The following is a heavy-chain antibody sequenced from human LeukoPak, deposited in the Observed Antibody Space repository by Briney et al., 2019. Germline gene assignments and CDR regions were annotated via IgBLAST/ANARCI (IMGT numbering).Heavy chain of an antibody. V-gene: IGHV3-74*01. Sequence: QPGGSLRLSCATSGFTFSNSWMHWVRRAPGKGLVWVSRINKDGTTITYAESVRGRFTISRDNAKNTLYLQMNSLRVEDTAVYYCLTTVHGDNSGWGQGTLVTVSP. D-gene: IGHD4-11*01. CDR1: GFTFSNSW. CDR3: LTTVHGDNSG. CDR2: INKDGTTI. J-gene: IGHJ4*02.